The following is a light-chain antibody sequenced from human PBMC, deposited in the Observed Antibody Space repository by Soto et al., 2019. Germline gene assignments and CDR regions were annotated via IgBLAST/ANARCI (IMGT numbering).Light chain of an antibody. V-gene: IGKV1-5*01. CDR2: DVS. CDR1: PSISGW. CDR3: QQYNSYPWT. J-gene: IGKJ1*01. Sequence: IQMTQSPSTLSASVGDRVTITCRASPSISGWLAWYQQKPGKAPKLLIYDVSSLESGVPSRFSGSGSGTEFTLAISSLQPDDFATYYCQQYNSYPWTFGQGTKVEIK.